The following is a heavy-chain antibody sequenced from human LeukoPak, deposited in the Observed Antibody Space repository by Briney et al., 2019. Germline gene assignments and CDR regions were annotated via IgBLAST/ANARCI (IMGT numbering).Heavy chain of an antibody. V-gene: IGHV4-34*01. CDR3: ARAFFRGDYNGFDP. CDR2: INHSGST. J-gene: IGHJ5*02. Sequence: SETLSLTCAVYGGSFSGYYWSWIRQPPGKGLEWIGEINHSGSTNYNPSLKSRVTISVDTSKNQFSLKLSSVTAADTAVYYCARAFFRGDYNGFDPWGQGTLVTVSS. CDR1: GGSFSGYY. D-gene: IGHD3-10*01.